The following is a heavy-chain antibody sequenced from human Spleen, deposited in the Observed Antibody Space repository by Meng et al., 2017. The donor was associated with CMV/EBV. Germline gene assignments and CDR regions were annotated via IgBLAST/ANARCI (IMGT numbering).Heavy chain of an antibody. D-gene: IGHD3-22*01. CDR2: IKQDGSEK. V-gene: IGHV3-7*01. Sequence: CAASGFTFSSYWMSWVRQAPGKGLEWVANIKQDGSEKYYVDSVKGRFTISRDNAKNSLYLQMNSLRAEDTAVYYCAKYYDSSGAHFDYWGQGTLVTVSS. CDR3: AKYYDSSGAHFDY. CDR1: GFTFSSYW. J-gene: IGHJ4*02.